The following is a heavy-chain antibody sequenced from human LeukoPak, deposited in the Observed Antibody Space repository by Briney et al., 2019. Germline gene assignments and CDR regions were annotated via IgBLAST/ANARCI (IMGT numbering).Heavy chain of an antibody. Sequence: DTLSLTCTVSGGSVSDYYWSWMPQSPGKALEWIGYNYYSGSTSYNPSLRSRVTMSADTSKNQFSLKLSSVTAADTAVYFCARGSYSYDSSGAFDIWGQGTMVTVSS. CDR1: GGSVSDYY. CDR2: NYYSGST. CDR3: ARGSYSYDSSGAFDI. D-gene: IGHD3-22*01. J-gene: IGHJ3*02. V-gene: IGHV4-59*08.